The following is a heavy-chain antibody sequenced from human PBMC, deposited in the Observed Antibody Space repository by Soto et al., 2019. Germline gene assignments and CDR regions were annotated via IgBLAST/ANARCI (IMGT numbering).Heavy chain of an antibody. J-gene: IGHJ5*02. CDR2: MNPNSGNT. V-gene: IGHV1-8*01. D-gene: IGHD3-9*01. CDR3: ARARRLRYFDWSPGRLDP. Sequence: QVQLVQSGAEVKKPGASVKVSCKASGYTFTSYDINWVRQATGQGLEWMGWMNPNSGNTGYAQKFQGRVTMTRNTSISTAYMELSSLRSEDTAVYYCARARRLRYFDWSPGRLDPWGQGTLVTVSS. CDR1: GYTFTSYD.